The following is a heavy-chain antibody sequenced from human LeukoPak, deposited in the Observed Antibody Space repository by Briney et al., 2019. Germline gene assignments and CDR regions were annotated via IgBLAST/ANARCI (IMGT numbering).Heavy chain of an antibody. CDR2: INPNSGGT. CDR1: GYTFTGYY. D-gene: IGHD6-19*01. V-gene: IGHV1-2*02. CDR3: AREWQQLVLGIAVAGPFDY. J-gene: IGHJ4*02. Sequence: ASVKVSCKASGYTFTGYYMDWVRQAPGQGLEWMGWINPNSGGTNYAQKFQGRVTMTRDTSISTAYMELSRLRSDDTAVYYCAREWQQLVLGIAVAGPFDYWGQGTLVTVSS.